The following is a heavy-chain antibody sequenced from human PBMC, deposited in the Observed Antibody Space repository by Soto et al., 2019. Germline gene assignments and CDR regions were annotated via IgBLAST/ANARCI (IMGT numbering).Heavy chain of an antibody. CDR2: ITSSSTYI. CDR3: ARDRGIFGVGDYYYYMDV. D-gene: IGHD3-3*01. Sequence: EVQLVESGGGLVKPGGSLRLSCAASGFTFSTYSMNWVRQAPGKGLEWVSSITSSSTYIYYSDSVKGRFTISRDNAKNSLYRHMKTLRAEDTAVYYCARDRGIFGVGDYYYYMDVWGKGNAVTVSS. CDR1: GFTFSTYS. V-gene: IGHV3-21*01. J-gene: IGHJ6*03.